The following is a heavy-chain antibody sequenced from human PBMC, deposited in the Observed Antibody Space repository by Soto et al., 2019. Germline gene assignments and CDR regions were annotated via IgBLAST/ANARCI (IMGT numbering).Heavy chain of an antibody. CDR2: IGTAGDT. CDR3: AREGVPVTTYLGYYYGMDV. Sequence: GGSLRLSCAASGFTFSSYDMHWVRQATGKGLEWVSAIGTAGDTYYPGSVKGRFTISRENAKNSLYLQMNSLRAEDTAVYYCAREGVPVTTYLGYYYGMDVWGQGTTVTVSS. D-gene: IGHD4-4*01. CDR1: GFTFSSYD. V-gene: IGHV3-13*01. J-gene: IGHJ6*02.